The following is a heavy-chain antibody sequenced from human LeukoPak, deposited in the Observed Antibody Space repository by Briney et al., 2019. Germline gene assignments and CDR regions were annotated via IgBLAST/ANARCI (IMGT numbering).Heavy chain of an antibody. CDR2: ISGSGGST. D-gene: IGHD2-8*01. V-gene: IGHV3-23*01. Sequence: GGSLRLSCAASGFTFGSYVMSWVRQAPGKGLDLVSAISGSGGSTNYADSVKGRFTISRDNSKNTLYLQMNSLRAEDTAVYYCAKEREYCTNGVCSPLDYWGQGTLVTVSS. CDR1: GFTFGSYV. J-gene: IGHJ4*02. CDR3: AKEREYCTNGVCSPLDY.